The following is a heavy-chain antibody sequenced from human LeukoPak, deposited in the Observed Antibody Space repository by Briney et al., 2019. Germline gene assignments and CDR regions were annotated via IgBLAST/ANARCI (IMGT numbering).Heavy chain of an antibody. J-gene: IGHJ4*02. Sequence: GESLKISCKGSGYSFIDYWIGWVRQMPGKGLEWMGIIYPGDSDTRYSPSFQGQVTISADKSIRNAYLQWSSLKASDSAMYYCGASPSPTGTERYYWGQGTLVTVSS. CDR1: GYSFIDYW. CDR3: GASPSPTGTERYY. D-gene: IGHD1-1*01. V-gene: IGHV5-51*01. CDR2: IYPGDSDT.